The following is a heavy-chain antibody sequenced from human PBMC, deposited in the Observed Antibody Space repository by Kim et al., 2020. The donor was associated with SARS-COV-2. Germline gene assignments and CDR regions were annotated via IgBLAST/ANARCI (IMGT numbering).Heavy chain of an antibody. CDR3: ARAQAALGSYYFYGMDV. V-gene: IGHV4-59*11. CDR2: IYYSGST. CDR1: GGSISSHY. D-gene: IGHD6-6*01. Sequence: SETLSLTCTVSGGSISSHYWSWIRQPPGKGLEWIGYIYYSGSTNYNPSLKSRVTISVDTSKNQFSLKLSSVTAADTAVYYCARAQAALGSYYFYGMDVWGQGTTVTVSS. J-gene: IGHJ6*02.